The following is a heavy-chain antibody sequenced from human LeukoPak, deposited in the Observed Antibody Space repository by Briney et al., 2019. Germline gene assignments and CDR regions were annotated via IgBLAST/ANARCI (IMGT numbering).Heavy chain of an antibody. CDR1: GYTFTSYG. CDR2: ISSYNGNT. CDR3: ARFSLIAVAGWSLDY. J-gene: IGHJ4*02. Sequence: APVKVSCKASGYTFTSYGISWVRQAPGQGLEWMGWISSYNGNTNYAQKLQGRVTTTTDTSTSTAYMELRSLRSDDTAVYYCARFSLIAVAGWSLDYWGQGTLVTLSS. V-gene: IGHV1-18*01. D-gene: IGHD6-19*01.